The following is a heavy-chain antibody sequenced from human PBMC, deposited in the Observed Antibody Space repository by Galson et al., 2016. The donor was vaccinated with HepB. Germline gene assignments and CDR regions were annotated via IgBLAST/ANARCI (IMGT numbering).Heavy chain of an antibody. D-gene: IGHD1-20*01. CDR3: VRGLSINGTI. CDR1: GFTVSSNY. Sequence: SLRLSCAASGFTVSSNYMNWVRQAPVKGLEWVSVIYTGGSTYYADSVKGRFTISRDNSKNTLYLQMNSLRAEDTAVYYCVRGLSINGTIWGQGTMVTVSS. V-gene: IGHV3-53*01. CDR2: IYTGGST. J-gene: IGHJ3*02.